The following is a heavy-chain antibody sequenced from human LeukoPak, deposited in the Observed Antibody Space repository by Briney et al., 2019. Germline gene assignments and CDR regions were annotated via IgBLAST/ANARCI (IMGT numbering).Heavy chain of an antibody. Sequence: PGGSLRLSCAASGFTFSSYSMNWVRQVPGKGLEWVSCISSSSSYKYYADSVKGRFTISRDNAKNSLYLQMNSLRAEDTAVYYCARNPGEMATISSAFDYWGQGSLVTVSS. CDR2: ISSSSSYK. D-gene: IGHD5-24*01. CDR3: ARNPGEMATISSAFDY. CDR1: GFTFSSYS. J-gene: IGHJ4*02. V-gene: IGHV3-21*01.